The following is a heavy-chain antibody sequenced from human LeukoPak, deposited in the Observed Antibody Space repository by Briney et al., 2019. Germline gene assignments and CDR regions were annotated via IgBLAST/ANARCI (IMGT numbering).Heavy chain of an antibody. J-gene: IGHJ6*02. CDR2: IYPGDSDI. V-gene: IGHV5-51*01. D-gene: IGHD2-2*01. CDR1: GYTFTNYW. Sequence: GESLKISCKGSGYTFTNYWIGWVRQMPGKGLEWMGIIYPGDSDIRYSPSFQGQVTISADKSISTAYLQWNSLKASDTAMYYCARRDGYCSSTSCYADYYYGMDVWGQGTTVTVSS. CDR3: ARRDGYCSSTSCYADYYYGMDV.